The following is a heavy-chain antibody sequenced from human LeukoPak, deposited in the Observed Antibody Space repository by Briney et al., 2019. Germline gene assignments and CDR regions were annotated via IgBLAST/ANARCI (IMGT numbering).Heavy chain of an antibody. CDR1: GYTFTNYD. CDR3: ARGPPSWGFDL. D-gene: IGHD3-16*01. CDR2: MTSNSGNT. J-gene: IGHJ2*01. Sequence: ASVKVSCKASGYTFTNYDINWVRQATGQGLEWMGWMTSNSGNTGYAQKFQSRVTMTRDTSVSTAYMELSSLRSEDTAVYYCARGPPSWGFDLWGRGTLVTVSS. V-gene: IGHV1-8*01.